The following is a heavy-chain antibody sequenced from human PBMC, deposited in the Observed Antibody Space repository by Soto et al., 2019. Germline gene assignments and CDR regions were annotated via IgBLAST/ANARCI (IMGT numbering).Heavy chain of an antibody. CDR2: RSGSGVGK. V-gene: IGHV3-23*01. CDR1: GFSATSYA. CDR3: AKDRYCSATSCPDVAS. J-gene: IGHJ4*02. Sequence: GGSLRLSCAASGFSATSYAMSWLRHAPGKGLEWGSVRSGSGVGKDDADSGKGRFTISRDNSGNTLNLQMTGLGVEDTAVYYCAKDRYCSATSCPDVASWGQGT. D-gene: IGHD2-2*01.